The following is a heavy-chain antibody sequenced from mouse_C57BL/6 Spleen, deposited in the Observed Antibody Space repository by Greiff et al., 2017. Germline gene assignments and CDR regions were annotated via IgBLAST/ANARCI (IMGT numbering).Heavy chain of an antibody. D-gene: IGHD4-1*01. Sequence: VQLQQSGAELARPGASVKLSCKASGYTFTSYGISWVKQRTGQGLEWIGEIYPRSGNTYYNEKFKGKATLTADKSSSTAYMELRSLTSEDSAVYFCARYNWDVGYFDYWGQGTTLTVSS. CDR1: GYTFTSYG. CDR3: ARYNWDVGYFDY. CDR2: IYPRSGNT. J-gene: IGHJ2*01. V-gene: IGHV1-81*01.